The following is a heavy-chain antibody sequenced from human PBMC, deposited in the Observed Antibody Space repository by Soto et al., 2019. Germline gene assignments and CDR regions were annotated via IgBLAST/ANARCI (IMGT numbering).Heavy chain of an antibody. D-gene: IGHD2-2*01. CDR2: FDPEDGET. CDR3: ATDSDCSSTSCYFSVAFDI. V-gene: IGHV1-24*01. Sequence: SVKVSCKSSGYSLTELSRHWGRQAPGKGLEWMGGFDPEDGETIYAQKFQGRVTMTEDTSTDTAYMELSSLRSEDTAVYYCATDSDCSSTSCYFSVAFDIWGQGTMVPVSS. CDR1: GYSLTELS. J-gene: IGHJ3*02.